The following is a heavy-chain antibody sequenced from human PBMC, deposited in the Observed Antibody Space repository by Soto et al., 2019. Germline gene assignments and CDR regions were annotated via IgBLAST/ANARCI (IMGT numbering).Heavy chain of an antibody. V-gene: IGHV1-18*01. D-gene: IGHD6-19*01. Sequence: GASVKVSCKASGYTFTSYGISWVRQAPGQGLEWMGWISAYNGNTNYAQKLQGRVTMTTDTSTSTAYMELRSLRSDDTAVYYCGRSPVAGLYYYYYYGMDVWGQGTTVTVSS. CDR2: ISAYNGNT. CDR3: GRSPVAGLYYYYYYGMDV. J-gene: IGHJ6*02. CDR1: GYTFTSYG.